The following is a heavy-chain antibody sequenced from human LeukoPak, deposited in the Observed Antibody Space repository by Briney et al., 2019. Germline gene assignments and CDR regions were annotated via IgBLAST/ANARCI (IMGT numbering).Heavy chain of an antibody. V-gene: IGHV4-34*09. J-gene: IGHJ4*02. Sequence: SETLSLTCAVYGGSFSGYYWSWIRQPPGKGLEWIGEINHSGSTNYNPSLKSRVTISVDTSKNQFSLKLSSVTAADTAVYYCARTSWQQLVQGFDYWGQGTLVTVSS. CDR2: INHSGST. CDR3: ARTSWQQLVQGFDY. D-gene: IGHD6-13*01. CDR1: GGSFSGYY.